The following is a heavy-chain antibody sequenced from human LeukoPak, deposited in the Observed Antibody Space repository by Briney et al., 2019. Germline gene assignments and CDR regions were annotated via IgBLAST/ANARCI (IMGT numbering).Heavy chain of an antibody. J-gene: IGHJ4*02. D-gene: IGHD3-10*01. CDR3: ASGEGPNFDY. Sequence: ASVXXXCKASGYTFTSXYXHWVRXXPXXGXEXMGIINPSGGSTSYAQKFQGRVTMTRNTSISTAYMELSSLRSEDTAVYYCASGEGPNFDYWGQGTLVTVSS. CDR1: GYTFTSXY. CDR2: INPSGGST. V-gene: IGHV1-46*01.